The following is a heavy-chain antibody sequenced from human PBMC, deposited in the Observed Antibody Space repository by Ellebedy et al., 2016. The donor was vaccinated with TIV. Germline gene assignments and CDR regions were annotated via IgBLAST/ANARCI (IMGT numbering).Heavy chain of an antibody. CDR2: IYPGDSDT. Sequence: GESLKISCKASGYSFPHYWIGWVRQMPGKGLEWMGIIYPGDSDTKYSPSFRGHVPISADKSIETAYLQWSSLRASDTAVYYCVKHLGSSDAGPIDPWGQGTLVTVSS. D-gene: IGHD3-16*01. J-gene: IGHJ5*02. CDR1: GYSFPHYW. V-gene: IGHV5-51*01. CDR3: VKHLGSSDAGPIDP.